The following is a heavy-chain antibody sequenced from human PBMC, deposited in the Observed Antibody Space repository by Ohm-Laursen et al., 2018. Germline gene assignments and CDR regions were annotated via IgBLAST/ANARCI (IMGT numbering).Heavy chain of an antibody. D-gene: IGHD4-17*01. J-gene: IGHJ4*02. CDR3: ARDLYGDYIFDY. V-gene: IGHV3-21*01. CDR2: ISTSSYI. CDR1: GFTFSSFS. Sequence: SLRLSCSASGFTFSSFSMNWVRQAPGKGLEWVSSISTSSYIYYADSVKGRFTISRDNAKNSLYLQMNSLRAEDTAVYYCARDLYGDYIFDYWGQGTLVTVSS.